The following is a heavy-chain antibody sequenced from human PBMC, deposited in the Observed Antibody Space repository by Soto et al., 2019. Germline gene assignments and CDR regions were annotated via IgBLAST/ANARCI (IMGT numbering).Heavy chain of an antibody. V-gene: IGHV3-23*01. J-gene: IGHJ4*02. Sequence: GGSLRLSCGASGFTFNNYAMNWVRQAPGKGLEWVATISATGGSTYYADSVKGRFTISRDNSKTTLYLQMNGLRVEDTAVYYCAKDRLAGNFDYWGQGTQVTVSS. CDR2: ISATGGST. CDR1: GFTFNNYA. CDR3: AKDRLAGNFDY.